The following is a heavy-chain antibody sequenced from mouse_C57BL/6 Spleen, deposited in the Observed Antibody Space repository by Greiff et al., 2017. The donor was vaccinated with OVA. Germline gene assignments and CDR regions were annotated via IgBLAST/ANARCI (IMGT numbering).Heavy chain of an antibody. CDR2: ISSGGDYI. Sequence: EVQRVESGEGLVKPGGSLKLSCAASGFTFSSYAMSWVRQTPEKRLEWVAYISSGGDYIYYADTVKGRFTISRDNARNTLYLQMSSLKSEDTAMYYCTRDPTEPSMDYWGQGTSVTVSS. CDR1: GFTFSSYA. CDR3: TRDPTEPSMDY. V-gene: IGHV5-9-1*02. J-gene: IGHJ4*01.